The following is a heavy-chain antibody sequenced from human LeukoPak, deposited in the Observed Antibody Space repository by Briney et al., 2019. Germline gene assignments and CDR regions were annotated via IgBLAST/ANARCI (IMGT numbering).Heavy chain of an antibody. CDR1: GYTFTGYY. J-gene: IGHJ6*02. Sequence: ASVKVSCKASGYTFTGYYMHWVRQAPGQGLEWMGWINPNSGGINYAQKFQGRVTMTRDTSISTAYMELSRLRSDDTAVYYCARVGPYGSGSYYYVYYYYGMDVWGQGTTVTVSS. V-gene: IGHV1-2*02. CDR3: ARVGPYGSGSYYYVYYYYGMDV. D-gene: IGHD3-10*01. CDR2: INPNSGGI.